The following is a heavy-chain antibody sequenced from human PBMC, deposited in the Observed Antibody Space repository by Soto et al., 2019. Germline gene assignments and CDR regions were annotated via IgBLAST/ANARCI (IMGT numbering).Heavy chain of an antibody. V-gene: IGHV4-59*08. CDR1: GGSISSYY. J-gene: IGHJ4*02. CDR3: ARRYGYSFDY. Sequence: SETQSLTCTVSGGSISSYYWSWIRQPPGKGLEWIGYIYDSGSTNYNPSLKSRVTISVDTSKNQFSLKLSSVTAADTAVYYCARRYGYSFDYWGQGTLVTVS. CDR2: IYDSGST. D-gene: IGHD1-1*01.